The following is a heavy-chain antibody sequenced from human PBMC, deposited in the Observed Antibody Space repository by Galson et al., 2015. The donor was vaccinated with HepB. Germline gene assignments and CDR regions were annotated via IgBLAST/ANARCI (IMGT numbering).Heavy chain of an antibody. D-gene: IGHD5-18*01. J-gene: IGHJ5*02. V-gene: IGHV1-8*01. CDR2: MNPNSGNT. CDR3: ARGQLWSNNWFDP. CDR1: GYTFTSYD. Sequence: SVKVSCKASGYTFTSYDINWVRQATGQGLEWMGWMNPNSGNTGYAQKFQGRVTMTRNTSISTAYMELSSLRSEDTAVYYCARGQLWSNNWFDPWGQGTLVTVSS.